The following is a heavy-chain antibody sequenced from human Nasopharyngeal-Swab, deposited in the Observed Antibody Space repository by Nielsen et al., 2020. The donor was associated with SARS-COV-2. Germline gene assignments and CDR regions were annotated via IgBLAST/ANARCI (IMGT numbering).Heavy chain of an antibody. CDR1: GLPFNNYA. J-gene: IGHJ6*03. CDR2: ISSSGTDT. V-gene: IGHV3-23*01. Sequence: GGSLRLSCAVSGLPFNNYAETWVRQAPGKGLEWVSIISSSGTDTYYADYVKGRFTISRDNSKNTLYLQMNSLRAEDSAIYYCAKSRGDTTMAHYYYYLDVWGKGTTVTVSS. CDR3: AKSRGDTTMAHYYYYLDV. D-gene: IGHD5-24*01.